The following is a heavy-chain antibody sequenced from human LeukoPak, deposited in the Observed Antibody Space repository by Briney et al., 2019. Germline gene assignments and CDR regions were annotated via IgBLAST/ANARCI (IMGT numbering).Heavy chain of an antibody. Sequence: GGSLRLSCAASGFTFSDYGMSWVRQAPGEGLEWVSVLSGSANSAFYASSPVGRFTISRDNSKNMVFLRMNSLRLEDTAVYYCAKVADLTRERGYYFDYWSQGALVTVS. CDR1: GFTFSDYG. J-gene: IGHJ4*02. V-gene: IGHV3-23*01. CDR2: LSGSANSA. CDR3: AKVADLTRERGYYFDY. D-gene: IGHD1-26*01.